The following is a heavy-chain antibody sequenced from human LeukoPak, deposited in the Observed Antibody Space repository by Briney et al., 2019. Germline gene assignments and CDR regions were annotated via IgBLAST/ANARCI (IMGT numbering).Heavy chain of an antibody. CDR1: GGTFSSYA. V-gene: IGHV1-69*01. D-gene: IGHD1-26*01. CDR2: IIPIFGTA. Sequence: GASVKVSCKASGGTFSSYAISWVRQAPGQGLEWVGGIIPIFGTANYAQKFQGRVTITADESTSTAYMELSSLRSEDTAVYYCARAPFGGSYSSGEDYWGQGTLVTVSS. CDR3: ARAPFGGSYSSGEDY. J-gene: IGHJ4*02.